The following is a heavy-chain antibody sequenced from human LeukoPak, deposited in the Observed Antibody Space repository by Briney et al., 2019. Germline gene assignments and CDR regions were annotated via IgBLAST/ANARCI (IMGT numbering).Heavy chain of an antibody. J-gene: IGHJ4*02. V-gene: IGHV3-74*01. Sequence: GGSLRLSCAASGFTFSSYWMHWVRQAPGKGLVWVSRINSDGSSTSYADSVKGRFTISRDNAKNTLYLQMNSLRAEDTAVYYCARLGGWLQLLGVYFDYWGQGTLVTVSS. CDR1: GFTFSSYW. CDR2: INSDGSST. D-gene: IGHD5-24*01. CDR3: ARLGGWLQLLGVYFDY.